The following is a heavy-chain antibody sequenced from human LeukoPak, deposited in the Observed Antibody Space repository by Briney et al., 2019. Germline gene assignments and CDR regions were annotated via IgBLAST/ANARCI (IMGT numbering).Heavy chain of an antibody. CDR1: GGSFSGYY. CDR3: AREARVYYGSGSYSPLFDY. J-gene: IGHJ4*02. V-gene: IGHV4-34*01. Sequence: SETLSLTCAAYGGSFSGYYWSWIRQPPGKGLEWIGEINHSGSTNYNPSLKSRVTISVDTSKNQFSLKLSSVTAADTAVYYCAREARVYYGSGSYSPLFDYWGQGTLVTVSS. CDR2: INHSGST. D-gene: IGHD3-10*01.